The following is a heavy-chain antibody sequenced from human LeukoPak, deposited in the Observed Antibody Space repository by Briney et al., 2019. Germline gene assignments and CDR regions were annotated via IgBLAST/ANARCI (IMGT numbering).Heavy chain of an antibody. CDR3: ARNSDYYDYSPQSV. Sequence: GGSLRLSCAASGFTFSHYALHWVRQAPGKGLEWVALIGHDGADKYYADSVRGRFLISRGNSKNMLFLQMNSLIIEDTAVYYCARNSDYYDYSPQSVWGQGTLVIVS. V-gene: IGHV3-30*04. CDR1: GFTFSHYA. J-gene: IGHJ4*02. CDR2: IGHDGADK. D-gene: IGHD3-22*01.